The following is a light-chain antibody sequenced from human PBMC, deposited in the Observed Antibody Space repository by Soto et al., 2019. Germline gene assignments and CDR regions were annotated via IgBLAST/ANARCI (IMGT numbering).Light chain of an antibody. J-gene: IGLJ1*01. Sequence: SELTKPVSVYGVPLQSITIFCTETSSDVGGYNYVSWYQQHPGKAPKLMISGVSNRPSGVSNRFSGSKSGNTASLTISGLQTEDEADYYCISYTPSVTYVFGTGTKFTVL. CDR1: SSDVGGYNY. V-gene: IGLV2-14*01. CDR3: ISYTPSVTYV. CDR2: GVS.